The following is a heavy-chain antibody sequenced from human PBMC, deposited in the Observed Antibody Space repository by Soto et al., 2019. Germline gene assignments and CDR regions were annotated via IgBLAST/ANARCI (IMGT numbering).Heavy chain of an antibody. CDR1: GYTFTNYD. CDR3: ARGYYYGSGRPTPGGMDV. Sequence: QVHLVQSGAEVKKPGASVKVSCKASGYTFTNYDINWVRQAPGQGLEWMGWISTYTGNTNYAQKLQGRVTMTTDTXTXTXXMELRSLRSDDTAVYYCARGYYYGSGRPTPGGMDVWGQGTKVTVSS. CDR2: ISTYTGNT. V-gene: IGHV1-18*01. J-gene: IGHJ6*02. D-gene: IGHD3-10*01.